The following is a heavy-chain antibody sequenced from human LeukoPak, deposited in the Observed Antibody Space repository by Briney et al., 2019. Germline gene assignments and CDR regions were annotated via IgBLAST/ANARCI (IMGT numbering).Heavy chain of an antibody. J-gene: IGHJ4*02. Sequence: GGSLRLSCGASGFTFSSFEMDWVSQAPGKGMEWVSYISSSGSTKYYADSVRGRFTISRDNAKNSLYLQMNSLRVEDTAVYYCARDQNWSPDWWGQGTLVTVSS. CDR3: ARDQNWSPDW. CDR2: ISSSGSTK. CDR1: GFTFSSFE. D-gene: IGHD1-1*01. V-gene: IGHV3-48*03.